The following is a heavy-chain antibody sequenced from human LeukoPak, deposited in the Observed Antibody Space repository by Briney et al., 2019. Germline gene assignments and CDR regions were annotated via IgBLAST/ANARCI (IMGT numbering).Heavy chain of an antibody. V-gene: IGHV3-23*01. CDR2: LSGSGGGT. J-gene: IGHJ3*01. CDR1: GFTFSNYA. D-gene: IGHD3-22*01. Sequence: GGSLRLSCAASGFTFSNYAMTWVRQAPGKGLEWVSSLSGSGGGTWYAGSVKGRFSISRDKSKNTLYLEMSSLRAEDTAVYYCAKDRAPYSRSGGYYLGAFDLWGHGTLVTVSS. CDR3: AKDRAPYSRSGGYYLGAFDL.